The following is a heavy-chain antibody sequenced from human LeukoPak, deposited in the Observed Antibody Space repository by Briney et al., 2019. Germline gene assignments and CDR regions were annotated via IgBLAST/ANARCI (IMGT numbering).Heavy chain of an antibody. CDR1: GFTFSDYY. D-gene: IGHD2-2*01. J-gene: IGHJ5*02. V-gene: IGHV3-11*04. CDR3: AKAPGEYQLLDERFDP. CDR2: ISSSGSTI. Sequence: GSLRLSCAASGFTFSDYYMSWIRQAPGKGLEWVSYISSSGSTIYYADSVKGRFTISRDNAKNTLYLQMNSLRAEDTAVYYCAKAPGEYQLLDERFDPWGQGTLVTVSS.